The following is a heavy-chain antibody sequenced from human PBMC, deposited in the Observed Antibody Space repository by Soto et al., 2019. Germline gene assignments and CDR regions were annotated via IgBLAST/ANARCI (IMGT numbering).Heavy chain of an antibody. D-gene: IGHD3-16*01. CDR3: ARGAMRGNATLGVFDY. CDR2: INHSGST. V-gene: IGHV4-34*01. J-gene: IGHJ4*02. Sequence: QVQLQQWGAGLLKPSETLSLTCAVYGGSFSGYYWSWIRQPPGKGLEWIGEINHSGSTNYNPSRKSRVPISVATSKNQFSLKLSYVTAADTAVYYCARGAMRGNATLGVFDYWGQGTLVTVSS. CDR1: GGSFSGYY.